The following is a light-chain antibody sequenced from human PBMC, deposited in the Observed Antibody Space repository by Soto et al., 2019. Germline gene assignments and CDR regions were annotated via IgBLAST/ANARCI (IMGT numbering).Light chain of an antibody. CDR1: QSVSSSY. J-gene: IGKJ1*01. Sequence: EIVLTQSPGTLSLSPGERATLSCRASQSVSSSYLAWYQQKPGQAPRPLIYGASSRAIGIPDRFSGSGSGTDFTLTISRLEPEVFAVYYCQQYGRSPCTFGQGT. CDR2: GAS. CDR3: QQYGRSPCT. V-gene: IGKV3-20*01.